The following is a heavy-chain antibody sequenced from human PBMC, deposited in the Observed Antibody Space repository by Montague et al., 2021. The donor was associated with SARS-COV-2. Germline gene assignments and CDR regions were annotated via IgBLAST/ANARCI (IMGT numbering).Heavy chain of an antibody. CDR2: MHFTGKT. D-gene: IGHD3-10*01. J-gene: IGHJ4*02. CDR3: ARDRFDFGAGRRGTIDF. V-gene: IGHV4-4*07. CDR1: GDSITNHY. Sequence: SETLSLTCSVSGDSITNHYWSWIRQPTGKGLEWIGRMHFTGKTNFSPFFSSRLTMSADTPKNQFSLKLTSVTAADTAIYFCARDRFDFGAGRRGTIDFWGQGTLVTVSS.